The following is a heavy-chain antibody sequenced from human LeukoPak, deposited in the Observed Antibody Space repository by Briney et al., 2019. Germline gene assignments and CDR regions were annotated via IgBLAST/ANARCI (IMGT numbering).Heavy chain of an antibody. V-gene: IGHV4-39*07. CDR2: IYYSGST. J-gene: IGHJ5*02. D-gene: IGHD2-15*01. CDR3: ARMRSKRNCSGGSCYVASVWFDP. CDR1: GGSISSSNYY. Sequence: SETLSLTCTVSGGSISSSNYYWGWIRQPPGKGLEWIGNIYYSGSTYYSPSLKSRVTISVDTSKNEFSLKLTSVTAADTAVYYCARMRSKRNCSGGSCYVASVWFDPWGQGTLVTVSA.